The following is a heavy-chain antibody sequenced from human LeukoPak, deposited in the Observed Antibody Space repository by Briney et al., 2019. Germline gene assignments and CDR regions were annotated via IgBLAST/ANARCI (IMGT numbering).Heavy chain of an antibody. CDR1: GGSFSTYY. Sequence: SETLSLTCAVYGGSFSTYYWSWIRQSPGKGLEWIAEINHRGDTNHNPSVKSRVSISVDTSKNQFSLKVSSLTAADTAVYYCARGPTISETGYFDYWGQGTLVTVSS. V-gene: IGHV4-34*01. D-gene: IGHD1-1*01. CDR3: ARGPTISETGYFDY. CDR2: INHRGDT. J-gene: IGHJ4*03.